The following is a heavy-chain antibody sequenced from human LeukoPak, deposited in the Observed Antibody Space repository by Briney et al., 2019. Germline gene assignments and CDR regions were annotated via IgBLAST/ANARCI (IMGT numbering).Heavy chain of an antibody. CDR3: ARDHQGSSGWHDY. J-gene: IGHJ4*02. CDR1: GFTFDVYA. CDR2: ISCVGGST. Sequence: GGSLRLSCAASGFTFDVYAMHWVRQAPGKALEWVCVISCVGGSTYYADAVKGRFTISRDNAKNSLYLQMNSLRAEDTAVYYCARDHQGSSGWHDYWGQGTLVTVSS. V-gene: IGHV3-43D*04. D-gene: IGHD6-19*01.